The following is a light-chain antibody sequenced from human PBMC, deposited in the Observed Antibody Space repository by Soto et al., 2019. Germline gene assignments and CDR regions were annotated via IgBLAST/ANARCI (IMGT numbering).Light chain of an antibody. Sequence: AIQLTQSPSSLSASVGDRVTITCRASQGISSALAWYQQKPGKRPKLLIYGASSLESGVPSRFSGSGSGTDFTLTISSLQPEDFATYYCQQFNSYPLTFGGGTKVEL. CDR2: GAS. V-gene: IGKV1-13*02. J-gene: IGKJ4*01. CDR3: QQFNSYPLT. CDR1: QGISSA.